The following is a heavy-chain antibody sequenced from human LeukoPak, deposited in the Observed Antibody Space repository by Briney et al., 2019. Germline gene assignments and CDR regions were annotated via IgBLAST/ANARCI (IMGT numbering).Heavy chain of an antibody. CDR1: GVSFDDYY. CDR2: INHSGYT. Sequence: SETLSLTCAVSGVSFDDYYWSWVRQTPGKGLEWLGEINHSGYTNDSPCLKSRVTLSIDTSNKQFSLNLRSVTVADAGIYYCTRMTTGHDYWGQGTLVTVSS. CDR3: TRMTTGHDY. J-gene: IGHJ4*02. D-gene: IGHD4-17*01. V-gene: IGHV4-34*01.